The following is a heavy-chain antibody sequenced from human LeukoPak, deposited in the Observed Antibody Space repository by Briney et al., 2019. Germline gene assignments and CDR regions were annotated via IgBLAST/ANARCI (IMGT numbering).Heavy chain of an antibody. Sequence: GESLKISCKGSGYSFTSYWIGWVRQMPGKGLEWMGIIYPGDSDTRYSPSFQGQVIISADKSISTAYLQWSSLKASDTAMYYCARTKWELLMRDAFDIWGQGTMVTVSS. CDR1: GYSFTSYW. D-gene: IGHD1-26*01. CDR2: IYPGDSDT. J-gene: IGHJ3*02. CDR3: ARTKWELLMRDAFDI. V-gene: IGHV5-51*01.